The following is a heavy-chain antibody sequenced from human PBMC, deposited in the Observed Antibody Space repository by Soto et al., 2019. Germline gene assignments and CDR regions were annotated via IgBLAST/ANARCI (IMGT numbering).Heavy chain of an antibody. CDR3: ARDPVTGTPRGHYFDY. V-gene: IGHV4-31*03. Sequence: SETLSLTCTVSGGSISSGGYYWSWIRQHPGKGLEWIGYIYYSGSTYYNPSLKSRVTISVDTSKNQFSLKLSSVTAADAAVYYCARDPVTGTPRGHYFDYWGQGTLVTVSS. CDR1: GGSISSGGYY. J-gene: IGHJ4*02. D-gene: IGHD1-20*01. CDR2: IYYSGST.